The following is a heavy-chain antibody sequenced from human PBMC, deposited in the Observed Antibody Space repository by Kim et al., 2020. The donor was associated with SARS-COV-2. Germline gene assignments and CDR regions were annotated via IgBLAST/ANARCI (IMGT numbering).Heavy chain of an antibody. D-gene: IGHD2-2*01. CDR2: ISGSTDYI. CDR1: GFTFSDYY. CDR3: ARGRVPPAGPLES. V-gene: IGHV3-21*01. J-gene: IGHJ4*02. Sequence: GGSLRLSCVASGFTFSDYYMNWVRQPPGKGLEWVSAISGSTDYIYSDDSLKGRFTISRDNAKNSLHLQMTFLRADDSAVYYCARGRVPPAGPLESWGPGT.